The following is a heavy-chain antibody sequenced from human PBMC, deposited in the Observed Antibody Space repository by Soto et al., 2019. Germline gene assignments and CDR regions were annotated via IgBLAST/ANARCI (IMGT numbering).Heavy chain of an antibody. D-gene: IGHD3-10*01. CDR2: IWYDGSNK. CDR3: ARGGGYYGSGSIYYYYYGMDV. Sequence: ESGGGVVQPGRSLRLSCAASGFTFSSYGMHWVRQAPGKGLEWVAVIWYDGSNKYYADSVKGRFTISRDNSKNTLYLQMNSLRAEDTAVYYCARGGGYYGSGSIYYYYYGMDVWGQGTTVTVSS. V-gene: IGHV3-33*01. CDR1: GFTFSSYG. J-gene: IGHJ6*02.